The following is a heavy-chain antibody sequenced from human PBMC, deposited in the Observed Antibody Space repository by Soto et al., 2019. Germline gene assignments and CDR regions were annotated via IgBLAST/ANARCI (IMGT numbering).Heavy chain of an antibody. CDR2: ISYDGSNK. J-gene: IGHJ6*02. D-gene: IGHD5-18*01. CDR1: GFTFSSYA. Sequence: QVQLVESGGGVVQPGRSLRLSCAASGFTFSSYAMHWVRQAPGKGLEWVAVISYDGSNKYYADSVKGRFTISRDNSKNTLYLQMNSLRAEDTAVYYCARGRSTRDTAMADGMDVWGQGTTVTVSS. V-gene: IGHV3-30-3*01. CDR3: ARGRSTRDTAMADGMDV.